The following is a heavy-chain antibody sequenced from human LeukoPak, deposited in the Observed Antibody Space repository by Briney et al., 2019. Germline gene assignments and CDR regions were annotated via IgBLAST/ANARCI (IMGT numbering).Heavy chain of an antibody. V-gene: IGHV3-21*01. CDR1: GFTFSNYS. J-gene: IGHJ2*01. CDR2: ISSSSSYI. D-gene: IGHD3-16*01. Sequence: GGSLRLSCAASGFTFSNYSLNWVRQAPGKGLEWVSSISSSSSYIYHADSVKDRFTISRDNAKNSLYLQMNSLRAEDTAVYYCARCPTLDQLLIPNWYFDLWGRGTLVTVSS. CDR3: ARCPTLDQLLIPNWYFDL.